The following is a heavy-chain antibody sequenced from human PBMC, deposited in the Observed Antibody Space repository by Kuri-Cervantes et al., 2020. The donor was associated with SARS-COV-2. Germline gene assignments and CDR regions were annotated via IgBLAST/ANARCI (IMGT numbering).Heavy chain of an antibody. CDR2: IYHSGST. J-gene: IGHJ4*02. CDR3: ATVARGAIVATIREGFDY. D-gene: IGHD5-12*01. Sequence: SCTVSGGSISSGGYYWSWIRQPPGKGLEWIGYIYHSGSTYYNPSLKSRVTISVDTSKNQFSLKLSSVTAADTAVYYCATVARGAIVATIREGFDYWGQGTLVTVSS. CDR1: GGSISSGGYY. V-gene: IGHV4-30-2*03.